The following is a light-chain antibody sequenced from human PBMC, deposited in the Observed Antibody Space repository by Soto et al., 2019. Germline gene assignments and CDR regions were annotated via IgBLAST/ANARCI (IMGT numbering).Light chain of an antibody. V-gene: IGLV2-14*01. J-gene: IGLJ3*02. CDR3: SSCTTSTTLV. Sequence: QPVLTQSASVSGSPGQSITISCTGTSSDITSCNYVSWYQQHPGKAPKLIIYQVSRRPSGVSSRFSGSKSGNTASLTISGLQSEDEADYFCSSCTTSTTLVFGGGTKLTVL. CDR1: SSDITSCNY. CDR2: QVS.